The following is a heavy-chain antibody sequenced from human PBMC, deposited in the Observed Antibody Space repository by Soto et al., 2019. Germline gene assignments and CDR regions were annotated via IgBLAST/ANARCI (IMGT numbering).Heavy chain of an antibody. V-gene: IGHV4-34*01. CDR2: INHSGST. Sequence: SETLSLTCAVYGGSFSGYYWSWIRQPPGKGLEWIGEINHSGSTIYNPSLKSRVTISVDTSKNQFSLKLSSVTAADTAVYYCARGNTAAGNDYWGQGTLVTVSS. J-gene: IGHJ4*02. CDR1: GGSFSGYY. CDR3: ARGNTAAGNDY. D-gene: IGHD6-13*01.